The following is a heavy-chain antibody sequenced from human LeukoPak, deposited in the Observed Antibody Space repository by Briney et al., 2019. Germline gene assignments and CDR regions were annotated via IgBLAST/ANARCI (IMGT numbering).Heavy chain of an antibody. CDR1: GGSFSGYY. Sequence: SETLSLTCAVYGGSFSGYYWSWIRQPPGKGLEWIGEINHSGSTNYNPSLKSRVTISVDTSKNQFSLKLSSVTAADTAVYYCARAHYYGSGSYYNYIDYWGQGTLVTVSS. CDR3: ARAHYYGSGSYYNYIDY. CDR2: INHSGST. J-gene: IGHJ4*02. D-gene: IGHD3-10*01. V-gene: IGHV4-34*01.